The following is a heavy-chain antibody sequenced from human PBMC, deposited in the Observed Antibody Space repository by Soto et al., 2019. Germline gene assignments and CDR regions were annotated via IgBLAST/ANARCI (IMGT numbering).Heavy chain of an antibody. J-gene: IGHJ5*02. Sequence: PGGSLRLSCAASGFTFSSYWMSWARQAPGKGLEWVANIKQDGSEKYYVDSVKGRFTISRDNAKNSLYLQMNSLRAEDTAVYYCARVTAKTRKVVVVAATASWFDPWGQGTLVTVSS. CDR2: IKQDGSEK. V-gene: IGHV3-7*03. CDR1: GFTFSSYW. D-gene: IGHD2-15*01. CDR3: ARVTAKTRKVVVVAATASWFDP.